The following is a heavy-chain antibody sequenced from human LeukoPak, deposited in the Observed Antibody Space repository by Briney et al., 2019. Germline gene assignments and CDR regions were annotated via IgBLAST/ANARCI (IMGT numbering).Heavy chain of an antibody. D-gene: IGHD4-11*01. CDR3: ARGPLGTHYSNYAGSGFDY. CDR2: ISAYNGNT. Sequence: ASVNVSCKASGYTFTSYGISWVRQAPGQGLEWMGWISAYNGNTNYAQKLQGRVTMTTDTSTSTAYMELRSLRSDDTAVYYCARGPLGTHYSNYAGSGFDYWGQGTLVTVSS. CDR1: GYTFTSYG. J-gene: IGHJ4*02. V-gene: IGHV1-18*01.